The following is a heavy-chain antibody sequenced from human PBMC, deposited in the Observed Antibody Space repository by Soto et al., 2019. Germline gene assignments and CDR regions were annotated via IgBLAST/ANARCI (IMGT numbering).Heavy chain of an antibody. CDR2: IYYSGST. CDR3: ARDGYRSVRGVWFDP. J-gene: IGHJ5*02. CDR1: GGSISSSSYY. D-gene: IGHD3-10*01. Sequence: SETLSLTCTVSGGSISSSSYYWGWIRQPPGKGLEWIGSIYYSGSTYYNPSLKSRVTISVDTSKNQFSLKLSSVTAADMAVYYCARDGYRSVRGVWFDPWGQGTLVTVSS. V-gene: IGHV4-39*07.